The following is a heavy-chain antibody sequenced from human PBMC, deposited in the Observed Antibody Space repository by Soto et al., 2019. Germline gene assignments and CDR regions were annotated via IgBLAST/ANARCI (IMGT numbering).Heavy chain of an antibody. Sequence: GGSLRLSCAASGFTFSSFAMIWVRQAPGTGLEWVSTISGDGDYIYYADSVRGRFTISRDNSKNTLYLQMNSLRAEDTAVYYCAKGITGTSSGNYYYYMDVWGKGTTVTVSS. CDR3: AKGITGTSSGNYYYYMDV. J-gene: IGHJ6*03. CDR1: GFTFSSFA. D-gene: IGHD1-7*01. CDR2: ISGDGDYI. V-gene: IGHV3-23*01.